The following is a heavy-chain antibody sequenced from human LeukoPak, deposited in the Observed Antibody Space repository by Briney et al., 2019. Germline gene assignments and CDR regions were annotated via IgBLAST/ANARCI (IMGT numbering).Heavy chain of an antibody. Sequence: QPAGSLRLSCVGSGFTVSSHAMTWVRQAQGKGLEWVSTFRGDRGGAYYADSVKGRFTMSRDNCKNTLYLQMNSLRAEDTAVYYCAKEYRITMIVVVSLAFDIWGQGTMVTVSS. D-gene: IGHD3-22*01. CDR1: GFTVSSHA. J-gene: IGHJ3*02. CDR3: AKEYRITMIVVVSLAFDI. CDR2: FRGDRGGA. V-gene: IGHV3-23*01.